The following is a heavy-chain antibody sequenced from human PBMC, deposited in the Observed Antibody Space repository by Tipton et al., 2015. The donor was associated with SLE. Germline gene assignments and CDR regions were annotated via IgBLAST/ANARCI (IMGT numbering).Heavy chain of an antibody. V-gene: IGHV3-30*02. Sequence: SLRLSCAASGFNFRNYGMQWARQVPGQGLEWVAFIRFDGSITYYTDSVKGRFSISRDNSKNTLYLQMDSLRVEDTAVYYCVKGPPEWLVRMLDYWGQGTLVTVSS. J-gene: IGHJ4*02. CDR2: IRFDGSIT. CDR1: GFNFRNYG. D-gene: IGHD6-19*01. CDR3: VKGPPEWLVRMLDY.